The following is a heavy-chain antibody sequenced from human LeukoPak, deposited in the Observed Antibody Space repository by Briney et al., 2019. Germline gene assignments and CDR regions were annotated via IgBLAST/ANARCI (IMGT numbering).Heavy chain of an antibody. D-gene: IGHD3-22*01. J-gene: IGHJ3*02. V-gene: IGHV2-5*02. CDR2: IYWDDDK. CDR1: GFSLSTSGVG. CDR3: AHRRYYDSSGYKFPDAFDI. Sequence: SGPTLVNPTQTLTLTCTFSGFSLSTSGVGVGWIRQPPGKALEWLALIYWDDDKRYSPSLKSRLTITKDTSKNQVVLTMTNMDPVDTATYYCAHRRYYDSSGYKFPDAFDIWGQGTMVTVSS.